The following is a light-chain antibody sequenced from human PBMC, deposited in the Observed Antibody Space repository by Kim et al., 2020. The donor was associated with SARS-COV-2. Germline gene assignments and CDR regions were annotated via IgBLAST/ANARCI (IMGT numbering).Light chain of an antibody. CDR3: QHYGSSPGLT. J-gene: IGKJ4*01. V-gene: IGKV3-20*01. Sequence: SVFTQSPGTLSLSPGERATLSCRVSQTVSSRYLAWYQQKPGQAPRLLIYHASNRATGIPDRFSGSGSGTDFTLTISRLEPEDFAVYYCQHYGSSPGLTFGGGTKLEI. CDR1: QTVSSRY. CDR2: HAS.